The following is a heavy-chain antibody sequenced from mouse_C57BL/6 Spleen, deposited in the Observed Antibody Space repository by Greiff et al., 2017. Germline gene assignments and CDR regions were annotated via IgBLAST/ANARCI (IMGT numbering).Heavy chain of an antibody. V-gene: IGHV1-39*01. Sequence: EVQVVESGPELVKPGASVKISCKASGYSFTDYNMNWVKQSNGKSLEWIGVINPNYGTTSYNQKFKGKATLTVDQSSSTAYMQLNSLTSEDSAVYYCARFGYYGSSHYYAMDYWGQGTSVTVSS. CDR3: ARFGYYGSSHYYAMDY. CDR1: GYSFTDYN. J-gene: IGHJ4*01. D-gene: IGHD1-1*01. CDR2: INPNYGTT.